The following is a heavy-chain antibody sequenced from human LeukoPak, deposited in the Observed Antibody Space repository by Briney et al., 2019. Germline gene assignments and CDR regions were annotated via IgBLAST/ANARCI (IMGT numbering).Heavy chain of an antibody. CDR1: GLSFSTYD. CDR2: INHSGST. V-gene: IGHV4-34*01. Sequence: LRLSCAASGLSFSTYDMTWVRQPPGKGLEWIGEINHSGSTNYNPSLKSRVTISVDTSKNQFSLKLSSVTAADTAVYYCARDLPPLYDFWSGIRNWFDPWGQGTLVTVSS. J-gene: IGHJ5*02. D-gene: IGHD3-3*01. CDR3: ARDLPPLYDFWSGIRNWFDP.